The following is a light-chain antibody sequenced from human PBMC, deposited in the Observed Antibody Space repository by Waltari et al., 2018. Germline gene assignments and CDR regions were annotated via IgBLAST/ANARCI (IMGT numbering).Light chain of an antibody. J-gene: IGKJ1*01. CDR1: RSVLYSSNNKNY. CDR3: QQYYSTPWT. V-gene: IGKV4-1*01. Sequence: DIVMTQSPDSLAVSLGERATINCKPSRSVLYSSNNKNYFAWYQQKPGQPPKLLIYWASTREVGVPDRFSGSGSGTDFTLTISSLQAEDVAVYYCQQYYSTPWTFGRGTKVEIK. CDR2: WAS.